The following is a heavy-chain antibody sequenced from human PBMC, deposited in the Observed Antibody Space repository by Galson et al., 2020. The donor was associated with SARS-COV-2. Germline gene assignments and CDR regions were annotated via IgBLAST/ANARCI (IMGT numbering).Heavy chain of an antibody. V-gene: IGHV4-61*02. Sequence: TVSGGSISSGSYYWSWIRQPAGKGLEWIGRIYTSGSTNYNPSLKSRVTISIDTSKNQFSLKLSSVTAADTAVYYCARGRILDYWGQGTLVTVSS. CDR2: IYTSGST. CDR3: ARGRILDY. CDR1: GGSISSGSYY. J-gene: IGHJ4*02.